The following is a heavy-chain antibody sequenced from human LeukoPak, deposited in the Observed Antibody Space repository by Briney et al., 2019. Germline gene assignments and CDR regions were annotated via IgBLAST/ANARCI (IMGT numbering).Heavy chain of an antibody. CDR3: ARGFPPGSGSRGSHAFDV. Sequence: SETLSLTCTVSGGPIKSHYWNWIRQPPGKGLEWIGEINYGGSTKYTPSLEGRGTILIDTSKNQFSLKLTSVTAADTAVYYCARGFPPGSGSRGSHAFDVWGQGTMVTVSS. D-gene: IGHD6-19*01. CDR2: INYGGST. CDR1: GGPIKSHY. J-gene: IGHJ3*01. V-gene: IGHV4-34*01.